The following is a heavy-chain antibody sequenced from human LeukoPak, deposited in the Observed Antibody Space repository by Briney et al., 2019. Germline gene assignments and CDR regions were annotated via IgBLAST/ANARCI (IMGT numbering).Heavy chain of an antibody. CDR2: IYSGGST. V-gene: IGHV3-66*01. J-gene: IGHJ5*02. Sequence: PGGSLRLSCAASGFTVSSNHMSWVRQAPGKGLEWVSVIYSGGSTYYADSVKGRFTISRDNSKNTLYLQMNSLRAEDTAVYYCARDPSYYDSSGPWGQGTLVTVSS. CDR1: GFTVSSNH. CDR3: ARDPSYYDSSGP. D-gene: IGHD3-22*01.